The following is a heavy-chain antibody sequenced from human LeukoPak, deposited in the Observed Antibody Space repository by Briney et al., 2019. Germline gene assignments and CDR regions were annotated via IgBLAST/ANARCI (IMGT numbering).Heavy chain of an antibody. CDR1: GGSISSYY. CDR2: IYYSGSA. V-gene: IGHV4-59*01. J-gene: IGHJ4*02. Sequence: SETLSLTCTVSGGSISSYYWSWIRQPPGKGLEWIGYIYYSGSANYNPSLKSRVTISVDTSKNQFSLKLSSVTAADTAVYYCARAEVSSPLLLRRLVGVYFDYWGQGTLVTVSS. CDR3: ARAEVSSPLLLRRLVGVYFDY. D-gene: IGHD2-15*01.